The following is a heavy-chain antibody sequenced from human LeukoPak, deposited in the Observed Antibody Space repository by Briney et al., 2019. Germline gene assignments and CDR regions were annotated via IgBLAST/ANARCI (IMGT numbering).Heavy chain of an antibody. CDR1: GFTFSSYA. J-gene: IGHJ4*02. Sequence: PGRSLRLSCAASGFTFSSYAMHWVRQAPGKGLEWVAVISYDGSNKYYADSVKGRFTISRDNSKNTLYLQMNSLRAEDTAVYYCARDSGTTGTFDYWGPGTLVTVSS. V-gene: IGHV3-30-3*01. D-gene: IGHD1-7*01. CDR3: ARDSGTTGTFDY. CDR2: ISYDGSNK.